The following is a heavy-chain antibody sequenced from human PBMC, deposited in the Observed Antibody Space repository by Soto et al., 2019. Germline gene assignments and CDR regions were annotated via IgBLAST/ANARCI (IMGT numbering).Heavy chain of an antibody. D-gene: IGHD3-22*01. Sequence: PGGSLRLSCAASGFTFSSYAMRWVRQAPGKGLEWVSAISGSGGSTYYADSVKGRFTISRDNSKNTLYLQMNSLRAEDTAVYYCAKDYYDSRGRSGSGYFGILGQGIMLTDSS. J-gene: IGHJ3*02. CDR2: ISGSGGST. V-gene: IGHV3-23*01. CDR3: AKDYYDSRGRSGSGYFGI. CDR1: GFTFSSYA.